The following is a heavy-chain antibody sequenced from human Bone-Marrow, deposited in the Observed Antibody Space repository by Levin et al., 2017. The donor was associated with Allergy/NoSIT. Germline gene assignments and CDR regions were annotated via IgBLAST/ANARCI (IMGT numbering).Heavy chain of an antibody. D-gene: IGHD3-10*01. V-gene: IGHV2-5*01. CDR3: AHISGIEVILLEEDYFDY. CDR2: IYWNDEK. J-gene: IGHJ4*02. CDR1: GFSLSPSGVG. Sequence: SGPTLVKPTQTLTLTCTFSGFSLSPSGVGVSWIRRPPGKPLEWLALIYWNDEKRYIPSLQSRLTITKDTSKNQVVLTMTNLDPVDTATYYCAHISGIEVILLEEDYFDYWGQGTLVTVSS.